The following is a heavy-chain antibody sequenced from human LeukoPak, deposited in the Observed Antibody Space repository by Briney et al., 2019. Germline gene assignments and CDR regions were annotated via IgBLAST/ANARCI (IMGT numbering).Heavy chain of an antibody. V-gene: IGHV3-49*04. Sequence: PGGSLRLACAASGFTFSSYSMNWVRQAPGKGLEWVGFIGGRTFRGTTQYAASLKGRFTISRDDSKSTAYLQMISLKIEDTGVYYCARDPNYYYPSYYYDYWGLGTLVTVSS. CDR1: GFTFSSYS. D-gene: IGHD4/OR15-4a*01. CDR3: ARDPNYYYPSYYYDY. CDR2: IGGRTFRGTT. J-gene: IGHJ4*02.